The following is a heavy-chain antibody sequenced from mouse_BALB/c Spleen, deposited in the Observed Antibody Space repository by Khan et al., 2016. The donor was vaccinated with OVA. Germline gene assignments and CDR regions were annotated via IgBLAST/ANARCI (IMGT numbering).Heavy chain of an antibody. V-gene: IGHV3-2*02. D-gene: IGHD1-1*01. J-gene: IGHJ2*01. CDR2: ISYSGVT. CDR3: ARGNYYGYYFDY. Sequence: EVQLQESGPGLVKPSQSLSLTCTVTGYSITSGYAWNWIRQFPGNKLEWMGYISYSGVTSYTPSLKSRISITRDTSKNQFFLQLTSVTTEDTATDYCARGNYYGYYFDYWGQGTTPTVSS. CDR1: GYSITSGYA.